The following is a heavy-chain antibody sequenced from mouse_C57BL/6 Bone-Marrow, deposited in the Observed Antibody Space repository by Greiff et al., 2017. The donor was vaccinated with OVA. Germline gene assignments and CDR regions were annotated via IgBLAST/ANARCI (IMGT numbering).Heavy chain of an antibody. CDR2: INSDGGST. CDR3: ARRGKTAQAAWFAY. J-gene: IGHJ3*01. Sequence: EVKLVESGGGLVQPGESLKLSCESNEYEFPSHDMSWVRKTPEKRLELVAAINSDGGSTYYPDTMERRFIISRDNTKKTLYLQMSSLRSEDTALYYCARRGKTAQAAWFAYWGQGTLVTVSA. CDR1: EYEFPSHD. D-gene: IGHD3-2*02. V-gene: IGHV5-2*01.